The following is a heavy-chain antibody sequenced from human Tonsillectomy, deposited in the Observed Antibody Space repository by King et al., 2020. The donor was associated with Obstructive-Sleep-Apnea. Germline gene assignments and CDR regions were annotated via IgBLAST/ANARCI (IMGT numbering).Heavy chain of an antibody. D-gene: IGHD3-9*01. CDR2: ISYDGSNK. Sequence: VQLVESGGGVVQPGRSLRLSCAASGFTFSSYAMHWVRQAPGKGLEWVAVISYDGSNKYYADSVKGRFTISRDNSKNTLYLQMNSLRAEDTAVYYCAREAGDILTGYYNGALDYWGQGTLVTVSS. CDR1: GFTFSSYA. V-gene: IGHV3-30*04. J-gene: IGHJ4*02. CDR3: AREAGDILTGYYNGALDY.